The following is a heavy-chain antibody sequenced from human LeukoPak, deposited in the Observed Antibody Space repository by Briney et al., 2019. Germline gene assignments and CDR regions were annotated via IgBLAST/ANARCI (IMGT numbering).Heavy chain of an antibody. CDR2: IYPGDSDT. V-gene: IGHV5-51*01. CDR1: GYRFTSYW. D-gene: IGHD1-26*01. CDR3: ARLEWELLAYYYYMDV. J-gene: IGHJ6*03. Sequence: LGESLKISCKGSGYRFTSYWIGWVRQMPGKGLEWMGIIYPGDSDTRYSPSFQGQVTISADKSISTAYLQWSSLKASDTAMYYCARLEWELLAYYYYMDVWGKGTTVTVSS.